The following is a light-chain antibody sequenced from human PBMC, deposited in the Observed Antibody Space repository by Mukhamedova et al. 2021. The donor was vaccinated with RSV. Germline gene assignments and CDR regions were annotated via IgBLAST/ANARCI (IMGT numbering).Light chain of an antibody. CDR3: QQFYTYSQT. Sequence: WYQRRVHGKAPKLLIYEASSLQSGVPSRFSGSGYGTEFTLTINSLQAEDFATYYCQQFYTYSQTFGQGTKVEVK. V-gene: IGKV1-5*03. J-gene: IGKJ1*01. CDR2: EAS.